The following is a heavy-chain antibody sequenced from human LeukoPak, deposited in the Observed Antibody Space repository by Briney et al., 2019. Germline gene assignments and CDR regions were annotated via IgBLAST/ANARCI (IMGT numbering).Heavy chain of an antibody. Sequence: PGGSLRLSCAASGFTLSSYGMHWVRQAPGKGLEWVAVISYDGSNKYYADSVKGRFTISRDNSKNTLYLQMNSLRAEDTAVYYCAKDMSYYDSSGYFDYWGQGTLVTVSS. D-gene: IGHD3-22*01. CDR1: GFTLSSYG. CDR3: AKDMSYYDSSGYFDY. V-gene: IGHV3-30*18. CDR2: ISYDGSNK. J-gene: IGHJ4*02.